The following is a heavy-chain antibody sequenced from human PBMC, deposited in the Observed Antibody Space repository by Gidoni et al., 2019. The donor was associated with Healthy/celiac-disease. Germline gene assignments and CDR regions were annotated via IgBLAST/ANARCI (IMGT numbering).Heavy chain of an antibody. J-gene: IGHJ4*02. CDR2: ISYDGSNK. V-gene: IGHV3-30*04. CDR1: GFPFRSHA. CDR3: ARDKSPDY. Sequence: QVQLVESGGGVVQPGRSLRLSCAASGFPFRSHAMHWVRQAPGKGLEWVAVISYDGSNKYYADSVKGRFTISRDNSKNTLYLQMNSLRAEDTAVYYCARDKSPDYWGQGTLVTVSS.